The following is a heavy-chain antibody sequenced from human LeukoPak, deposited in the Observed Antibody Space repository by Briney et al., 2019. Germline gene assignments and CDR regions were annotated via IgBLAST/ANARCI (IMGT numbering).Heavy chain of an antibody. CDR1: GGSISSSSYY. CDR3: ARRGQWLIIDY. Sequence: SETLSLTCTVSGGSISSSSYYWGWIRQPPGKGLEWIGSLYYSGSTYYTPSLKRRVTISVDMCKNQFSLKLSSVTAADTAVYYCARRGQWLIIDYWGQGTLVTVSS. V-gene: IGHV4-39*01. CDR2: LYYSGST. D-gene: IGHD6-19*01. J-gene: IGHJ4*02.